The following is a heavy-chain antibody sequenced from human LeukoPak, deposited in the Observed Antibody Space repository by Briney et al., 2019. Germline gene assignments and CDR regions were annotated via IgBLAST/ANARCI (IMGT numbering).Heavy chain of an antibody. V-gene: IGHV3-21*05. J-gene: IGHJ4*02. D-gene: IGHD1-26*01. CDR2: INAGSDYI. CDR3: ARWGLGPSFDY. CDR1: GFMFTGYS. Sequence: GGSLRLSCAASGFMFTGYSMTWVRQAPGKGLEWISYINAGSDYIYYADSVEGRFTISRDNAKNSVSLQMNSLRAEDTAVYYCARWGLGPSFDYWGQGTLVAVSS.